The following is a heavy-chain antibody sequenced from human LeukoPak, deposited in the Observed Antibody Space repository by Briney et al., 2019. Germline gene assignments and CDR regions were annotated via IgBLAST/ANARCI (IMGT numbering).Heavy chain of an antibody. D-gene: IGHD4-17*01. CDR2: ISSSSGYT. CDR3: ARATTVTYGLDY. CDR1: GFTFSDYY. Sequence: GGSLRLSCAASGFTFSDYYMSWIRQAPGKGLEWVSYISSSSGYTNYADSVKGRFTISRDNAKNSLYLQMNSLRAEDTAVYYCARATTVTYGLDYWGQGTLVTVSS. V-gene: IGHV3-11*06. J-gene: IGHJ4*02.